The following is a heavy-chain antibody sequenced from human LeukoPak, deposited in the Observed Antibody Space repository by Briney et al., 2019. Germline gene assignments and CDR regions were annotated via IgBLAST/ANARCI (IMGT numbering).Heavy chain of an antibody. CDR1: GDSISSSSYY. Sequence: SETMSLTCTISGDSISSSSYYWRWVRQPPGKGLEWIVDIYYRGSTYYSPSLKSRVSISIDTSNNQFSLTLNSVTAADSALYFWARRRYYDSTGYLDWGQGTLVTVSS. CDR2: IYYRGST. D-gene: IGHD3-22*01. V-gene: IGHV4-39*01. CDR3: ARRRYYDSTGYLD. J-gene: IGHJ1*01.